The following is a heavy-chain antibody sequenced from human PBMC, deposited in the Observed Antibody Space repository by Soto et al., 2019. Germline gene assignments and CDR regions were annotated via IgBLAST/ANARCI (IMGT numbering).Heavy chain of an antibody. Sequence: SQTLSLTCAISGDSVSSNSAAWNWIRQSPSRGLEWLGRTYYRSKWYNDYAVSVKSRITINPDTSKNQFSLQLSSVTAADTAVYYCARVNSRPVGLDYWGQGTLVTVSS. D-gene: IGHD1-26*01. CDR1: GDSVSSNSAA. CDR2: TYYRSKWYN. CDR3: ARVNSRPVGLDY. J-gene: IGHJ4*02. V-gene: IGHV6-1*01.